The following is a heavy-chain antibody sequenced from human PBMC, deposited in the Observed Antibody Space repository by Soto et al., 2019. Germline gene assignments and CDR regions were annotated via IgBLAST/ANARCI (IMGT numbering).Heavy chain of an antibody. CDR1: GYTFTSYG. V-gene: IGHV1-18*01. CDR2: ISAYNGNT. Sequence: QVQLVQSGAEVKKPGASVKVSCKASGYTFTSYGISWVRQAPGQGLEWMGWISAYNGNTNYAQKLQGRVTMTTDTSTRTADMELRSLRSDDTAVYYCARGGMTVTYYYYYGMDVWGQGTTVTVSS. D-gene: IGHD4-4*01. CDR3: ARGGMTVTYYYYYGMDV. J-gene: IGHJ6*02.